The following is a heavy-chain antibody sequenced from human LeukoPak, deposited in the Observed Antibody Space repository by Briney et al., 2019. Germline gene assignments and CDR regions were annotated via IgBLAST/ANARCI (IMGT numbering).Heavy chain of an antibody. Sequence: PGGSLRLSCAASGFTVSSNYMSWVRQAPGKGLEWVGFIRSKAYGGTTEYAASVKGRFTISRDDSKSIAYLQMNSLKTEDTAVYYCTRDGDTIKYYYDSSGYFFDYWGQGTLVTVSS. D-gene: IGHD3-22*01. J-gene: IGHJ4*02. V-gene: IGHV3-49*04. CDR3: TRDGDTIKYYYDSSGYFFDY. CDR2: IRSKAYGGTT. CDR1: GFTVSSNY.